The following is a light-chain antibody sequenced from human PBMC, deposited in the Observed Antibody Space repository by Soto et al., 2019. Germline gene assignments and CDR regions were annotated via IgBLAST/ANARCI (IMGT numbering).Light chain of an antibody. V-gene: IGKV3-11*01. J-gene: IGKJ3*01. Sequence: EIGLTQSPATLSLSPGERATLSCSASQNVSLYLAWYQQKPGQAPRLLIYDASNRATGIPARFSGSGSGTDCTLTISSLEPEYFAVYYCQQRTNWLTFGPGTKVDIK. CDR1: QNVSLY. CDR3: QQRTNWLT. CDR2: DAS.